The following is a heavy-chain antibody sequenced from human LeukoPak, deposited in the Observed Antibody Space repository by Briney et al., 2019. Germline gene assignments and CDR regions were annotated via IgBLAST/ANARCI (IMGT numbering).Heavy chain of an antibody. J-gene: IGHJ5*02. CDR3: ARVGSSSWYVGWFDP. CDR1: GYTFTSYG. V-gene: IGHV1-18*01. CDR2: ISAYNGNT. Sequence: GASVKVSCKASGYTFTSYGISWVRQAPGQGLEWMGWISAYNGNTNYAQKLQGRVTMTTDTSTSTAYMELRSLRSDDTAVYYCARVGSSSWYVGWFDPWGQGTLVTVSS. D-gene: IGHD6-13*01.